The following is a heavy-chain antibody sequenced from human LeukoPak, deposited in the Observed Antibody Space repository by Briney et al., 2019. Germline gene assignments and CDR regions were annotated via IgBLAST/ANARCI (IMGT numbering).Heavy chain of an antibody. J-gene: IGHJ4*02. CDR2: IYYSGST. V-gene: IGHV4-39*07. CDR1: GGSISSSSYY. CDR3: ARERPDIVATTTGGFDY. D-gene: IGHD5-12*01. Sequence: SETRSLTCTVSGGSISSSSYYWGWIRQPPGKGLEWIGSIYYSGSTYYNPSLKSRVTISVDTSKNQFSLKLSSVTAADTAVYYCARERPDIVATTTGGFDYWGQGTLVTVSS.